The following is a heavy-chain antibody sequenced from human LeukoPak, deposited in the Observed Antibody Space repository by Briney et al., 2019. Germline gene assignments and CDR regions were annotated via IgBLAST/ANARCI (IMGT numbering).Heavy chain of an antibody. CDR2: ISGSGGST. Sequence: GGSLRLSCAASGFTFSSYAMSWVRQAPGKGLEWVSAISGSGGSTYYADSVKGRLTISRDNSKNTLYLQMNSLRAEDTAVYYCAKWLQKVWLSPAFDIWGQGTMVTVSS. V-gene: IGHV3-23*01. J-gene: IGHJ3*02. D-gene: IGHD5-24*01. CDR3: AKWLQKVWLSPAFDI. CDR1: GFTFSSYA.